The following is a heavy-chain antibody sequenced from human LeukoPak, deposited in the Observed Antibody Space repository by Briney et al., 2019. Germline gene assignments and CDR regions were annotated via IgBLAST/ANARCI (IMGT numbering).Heavy chain of an antibody. CDR3: ARDIEWLRFVDY. J-gene: IGHJ4*02. CDR1: GFTFSSYE. V-gene: IGHV3-48*03. Sequence: GGSLRLSCAASGFTFSSYEMNWVRQAPGKGLEWVSYISSSGSTIYYADSVKGRFTISRDNAKNSLYLQMNSLRAEDTAVYYCARDIEWLRFVDYWGQGTLVTVSS. CDR2: ISSSGSTI. D-gene: IGHD5-12*01.